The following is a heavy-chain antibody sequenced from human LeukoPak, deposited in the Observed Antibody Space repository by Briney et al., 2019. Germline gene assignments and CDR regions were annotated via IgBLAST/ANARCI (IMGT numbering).Heavy chain of an antibody. CDR2: ISAYSGNT. CDR3: ALSPGNSLKWVDT. V-gene: IGHV1-18*01. D-gene: IGHD5/OR15-5a*01. J-gene: IGHJ5*02. Sequence: ASVKLSCKASGFTYNIYGMSWVRQAPGKGLEWMGWISAYSGNTNYARSLKGRFTITTDTSTSTAYMELTSLRSDDTAVYYCALSPGNSLKWVDTWGQGTLVSVSS. CDR1: GFTYNIYG.